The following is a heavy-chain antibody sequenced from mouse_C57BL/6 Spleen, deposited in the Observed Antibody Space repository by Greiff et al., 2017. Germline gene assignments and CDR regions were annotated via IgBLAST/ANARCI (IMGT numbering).Heavy chain of an antibody. Sequence: EVMLVESGGGLVKPGGSLKLSCAASGFTFSSYAMSWVRQTPEKRLEWVATISDGGSYTYYPDNVKGRFTISRDNAKNNLYLQMSHLKSEDTAMYYCARGGKLFAYWGQGTLVTVSA. CDR1: GFTFSSYA. D-gene: IGHD2-1*01. CDR3: ARGGKLFAY. J-gene: IGHJ3*01. V-gene: IGHV5-4*03. CDR2: ISDGGSYT.